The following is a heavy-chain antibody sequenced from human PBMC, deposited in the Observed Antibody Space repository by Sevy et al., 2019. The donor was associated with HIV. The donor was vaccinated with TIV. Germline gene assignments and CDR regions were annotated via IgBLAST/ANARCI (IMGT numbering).Heavy chain of an antibody. CDR3: ITDPGYSGYDEEVINYYYYGMDV. CDR1: GFTFSNAW. J-gene: IGHJ6*02. CDR2: IKSKIDGGTT. Sequence: GGSLRLSCAASGFTFSNAWMSWVRQAPGKGLEWVGPIKSKIDGGTTDYAAPVKGRFIISRDDSKNTLYLQMSSLKSEDTAVYYCITDPGYSGYDEEVINYYYYGMDVWGQGTTVTVSS. D-gene: IGHD5-12*01. V-gene: IGHV3-15*01.